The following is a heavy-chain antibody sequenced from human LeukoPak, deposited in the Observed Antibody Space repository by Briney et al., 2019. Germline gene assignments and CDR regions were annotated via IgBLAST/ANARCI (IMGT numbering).Heavy chain of an antibody. Sequence: GESLKISCKGSGYSFTSYWIGWVRQMPGKGLEWMRIIYPGDSDTRYSPSFQGQVTISADKSISTAHLQWSSLKASDTAMYYCARINLWFGELSTAYFDYWGQGTLVTVSS. CDR3: ARINLWFGELSTAYFDY. CDR1: GYSFTSYW. J-gene: IGHJ4*02. CDR2: IYPGDSDT. V-gene: IGHV5-51*01. D-gene: IGHD3-10*01.